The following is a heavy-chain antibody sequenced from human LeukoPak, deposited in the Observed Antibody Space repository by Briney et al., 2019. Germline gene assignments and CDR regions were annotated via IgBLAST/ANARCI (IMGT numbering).Heavy chain of an antibody. CDR1: GFTFSNYW. Sequence: PGGSLRLSCAASGFTFSNYWMHWVSHTPGRGLVWVSRVNTDGSATAYADSVKGRFTISRDNAKNTLYLQMNSLRAGDTAVYYCARETLIRGFMPDYWGQGTLVTVSS. J-gene: IGHJ4*02. D-gene: IGHD3-10*01. CDR2: VNTDGSAT. V-gene: IGHV3-74*01. CDR3: ARETLIRGFMPDY.